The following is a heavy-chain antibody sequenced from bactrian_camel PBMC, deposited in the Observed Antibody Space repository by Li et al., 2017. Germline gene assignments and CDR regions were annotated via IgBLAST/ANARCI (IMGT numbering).Heavy chain of an antibody. CDR1: GFTFSNSA. V-gene: IGHV3S40*01. Sequence: EVQLVESGGGSVQAGGSLRLSCAASGFTFSNSAMHWVRQAPGKGLEWVSGVSSDGDNTYYADSVKGRFTISRDNAKNMMYLEMNDLKPEDTAMYYCAAYKEAARSWTEGDFRYWGHGTQVTVS. D-gene: IGHD2*01. J-gene: IGHJ6*01. CDR2: VSSDGDNT. CDR3: AAYKEAARSWTEGDFRY.